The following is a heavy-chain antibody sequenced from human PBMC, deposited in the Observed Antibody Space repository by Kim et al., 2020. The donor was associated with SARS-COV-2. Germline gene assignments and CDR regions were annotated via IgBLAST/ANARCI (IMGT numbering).Heavy chain of an antibody. Sequence: GGSLRLSCAASGFTFDDYAMHWVRQAPGKGLEWVSGISWNSGSIGYADSVKGRFTISRDNAKNSLYLQMNSLRAEDTALYYCAKDLLGAGQELWFGELSGYYGMDVWGQGTTVTVSS. CDR1: GFTFDDYA. CDR3: AKDLLGAGQELWFGELSGYYGMDV. CDR2: ISWNSGSI. J-gene: IGHJ6*02. V-gene: IGHV3-9*01. D-gene: IGHD3-10*01.